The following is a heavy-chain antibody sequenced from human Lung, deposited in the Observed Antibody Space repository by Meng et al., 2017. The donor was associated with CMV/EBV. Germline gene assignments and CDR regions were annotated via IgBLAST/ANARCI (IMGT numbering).Heavy chain of an antibody. CDR3: AKYSAVGERLYYFDF. CDR1: GFTFSSYG. D-gene: IGHD2-21*01. V-gene: IGHV3-23*01. CDR2: IGATAGGA. Sequence: GGSXRLXCAASGFTFSSYGMSWVRQAPGKGLEWVSSIGATAGGAYDADSGKGRFTISRDNAKNTLYLQMHSLRAEDTAVYYGAKYSAVGERLYYFDFWGQGKXVTVSS. J-gene: IGHJ4*02.